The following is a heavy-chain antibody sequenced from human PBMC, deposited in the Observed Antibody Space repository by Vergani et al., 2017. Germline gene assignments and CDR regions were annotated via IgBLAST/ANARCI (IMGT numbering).Heavy chain of an antibody. V-gene: IGHV4-39*01. J-gene: IGHJ4*02. CDR3: ARLNLMDSSGYRY. Sequence: QLQLQESGPGLVKPSETLSLTCTVSGGSISSCSYYWGWIRQPPGKGLEWIGSIYYSGSTYYNPSLKSRVTISVDTSKNQFSLKLSSVTAADTAVYYCARLNLMDSSGYRYWGQGTLVTVSS. CDR2: IYYSGST. CDR1: GGSISSCSYY. D-gene: IGHD3-22*01.